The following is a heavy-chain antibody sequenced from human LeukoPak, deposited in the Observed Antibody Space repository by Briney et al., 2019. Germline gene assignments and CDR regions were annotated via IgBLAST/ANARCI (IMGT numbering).Heavy chain of an antibody. CDR1: GFTFSRHS. J-gene: IGHJ3*02. CDR3: ARDSGNYLDAFDI. D-gene: IGHD1-7*01. CDR2: ISSSSSYI. V-gene: IGHV3-21*01. Sequence: PGGSLRLSCAASGFTFSRHSINCVRQAPGKGLEWVSSISSSSSYIYYADSVKGRFTISRDNAKNSLYLQMNSLRAEDTAVYYCARDSGNYLDAFDIWGQGTMVTVSS.